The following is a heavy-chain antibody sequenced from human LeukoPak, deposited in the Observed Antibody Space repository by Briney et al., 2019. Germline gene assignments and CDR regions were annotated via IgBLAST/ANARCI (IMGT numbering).Heavy chain of an antibody. CDR1: GGSISSGSYY. CDR3: ARDHGYCSSTSCYQAFDP. CDR2: IYTSGST. V-gene: IGHV4-61*02. D-gene: IGHD2-2*03. J-gene: IGHJ5*02. Sequence: PSETLSLTCTVSGGSISSGSYYWSWIRQPAGKGLEWIGRIYTSGSTNYNPSLKSRVTISVDTSKNQFSLKLSSVTAADTAVYYCARDHGYCSSTSCYQAFDPWGQGTLVTVSS.